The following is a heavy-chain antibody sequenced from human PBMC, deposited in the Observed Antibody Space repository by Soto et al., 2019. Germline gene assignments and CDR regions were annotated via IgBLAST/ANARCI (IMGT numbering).Heavy chain of an antibody. CDR1: GFTFTSSA. D-gene: IGHD2-2*01. CDR2: IVVGSGNT. J-gene: IGHJ6*02. Sequence: GASVKVSCKASGFTFTSSAVQWVRQARGQRFEWIGWIVVGSGNTNYAQKFQERVTITRDMSTSTAYMELSSLRSEDTAVYYCEAVFVGYCSSTSCYLGGYGMDVWGQGTTVTVSS. V-gene: IGHV1-58*01. CDR3: EAVFVGYCSSTSCYLGGYGMDV.